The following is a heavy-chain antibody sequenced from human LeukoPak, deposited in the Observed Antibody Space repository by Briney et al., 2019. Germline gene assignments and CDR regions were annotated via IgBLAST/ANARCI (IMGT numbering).Heavy chain of an antibody. D-gene: IGHD6-13*01. CDR1: GYTFTSYG. CDR2: ISAYNGNT. V-gene: IGHV1-18*01. J-gene: IGHJ4*02. CDR3: ARTPHRSSPAQYHFY. Sequence: ASVKVSCKASGYTFTSYGISWVRQAPGQGLEWMGWISAYNGNTNYAQKLQGRVTMTTDTSTSTAYLELRSLRSGETAVYIGARTPHRSSPAQYHFYWGQGTLVTVSS.